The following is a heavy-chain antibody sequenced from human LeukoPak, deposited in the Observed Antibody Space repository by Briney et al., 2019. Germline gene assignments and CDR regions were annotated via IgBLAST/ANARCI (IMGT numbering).Heavy chain of an antibody. CDR3: ARWRYSSGRYYDY. J-gene: IGHJ4*02. V-gene: IGHV3-21*01. CDR1: GFTFSSYS. D-gene: IGHD3-22*01. CDR2: ISSSSSYI. Sequence: PGGSLRLSCAASGFTFSSYSMNWVRQAPGKGLEWVSSISSSSSYIYYADSVKGRFTISRDNAKNSLYLQMNSLRAEDTAVYYCARWRYSSGRYYDYWGQGTLVTVSS.